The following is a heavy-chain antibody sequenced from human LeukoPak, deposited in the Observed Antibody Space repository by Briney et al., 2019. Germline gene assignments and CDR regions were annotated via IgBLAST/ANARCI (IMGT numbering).Heavy chain of an antibody. V-gene: IGHV4-59*12. CDR3: ARGASLRFVSARQIDY. Sequence: PSETLSLTCTVSGGSISSYYWSWIRQPPGKGLEWIGCIYYSGSTNYNPSLKSRVTISVDTSKNQFSLKLSSVTAADTAVYYCARGASLRFVSARQIDYWGQGTLVTVSS. J-gene: IGHJ4*02. D-gene: IGHD3-3*01. CDR1: GGSISSYY. CDR2: IYYSGST.